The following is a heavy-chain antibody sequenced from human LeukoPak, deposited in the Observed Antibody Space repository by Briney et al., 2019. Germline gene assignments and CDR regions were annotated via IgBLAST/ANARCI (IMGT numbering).Heavy chain of an antibody. J-gene: IGHJ6*02. Sequence: GGSLRLSCAASGFTFSSYSMNWVRQAPGKGLEWVSSISSSSSYIYYADSVKGRFTISRDNAKNSLYLQMNSLRAEDTAAYYCARETLTPRYYYYGMDVWGQGTTVTVSS. CDR2: ISSSSSYI. CDR3: ARETLTPRYYYYGMDV. CDR1: GFTFSSYS. D-gene: IGHD2-15*01. V-gene: IGHV3-21*01.